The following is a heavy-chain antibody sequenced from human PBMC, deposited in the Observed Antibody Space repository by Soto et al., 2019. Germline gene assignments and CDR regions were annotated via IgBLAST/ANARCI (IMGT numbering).Heavy chain of an antibody. J-gene: IGHJ4*02. D-gene: IGHD3-10*01. CDR1: GFTFSSYG. Sequence: QVQLVESGGGVVQPGRSLRLSCAASGFTFSSYGMHWVRQAPGKGLEWVATISYDGSNKYYADSVKGRFTISRDNSKNTLYVQMNNLRADDTAVYYCGGSYYFGDYWGQGTLVTVSS. CDR2: ISYDGSNK. CDR3: GGSYYFGDY. V-gene: IGHV3-30*03.